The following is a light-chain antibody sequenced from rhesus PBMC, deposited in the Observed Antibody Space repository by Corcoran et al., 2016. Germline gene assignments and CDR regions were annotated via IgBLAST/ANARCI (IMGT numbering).Light chain of an antibody. CDR1: QSVSSN. V-gene: IGKV3-17*01. CDR2: AAS. CDR3: LQSNSWHS. Sequence: EIVMTQSPATLALSPGESATLSCRASQSVSSNLAWYHQKPGQAPRLLIYAASRRVTGIPDRFRGSGSGTEFTLTISSLEPEDVGIYICLQSNSWHSFGQGTKVEI. J-gene: IGKJ2*01.